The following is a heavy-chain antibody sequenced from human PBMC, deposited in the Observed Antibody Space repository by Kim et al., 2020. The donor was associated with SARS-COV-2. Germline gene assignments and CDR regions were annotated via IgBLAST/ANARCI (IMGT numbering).Heavy chain of an antibody. CDR2: INHSGST. CDR1: GGSFSGYY. V-gene: IGHV4-34*01. J-gene: IGHJ2*01. D-gene: IGHD6-19*01. CDR3: ARGSGPPRRPAFRTQLSWYFDL. Sequence: SETLSLTCAVYGGSFSGYYWSWIRQPPGKGLEWIGEINHSGSTNYNPSLKSRVTISVDTSKNQFSLKLSSVTAADTAVYYCARGSGPPRRPAFRTQLSWYFDLWGRGTLVTVSS.